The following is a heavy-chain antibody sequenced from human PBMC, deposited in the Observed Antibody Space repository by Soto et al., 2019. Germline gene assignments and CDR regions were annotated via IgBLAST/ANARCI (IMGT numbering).Heavy chain of an antibody. Sequence: GASLKISCKASGYNFTAFWIHWVRQLPGKGLEWLGKIDPSDSYTNYSPSFEGHVTISTDKSITTAYLHWSSLRASDTALYFCARVHKNWFDSWAQGTMVTVSS. V-gene: IGHV5-10-1*01. J-gene: IGHJ5*01. CDR3: ARVHKNWFDS. CDR1: GYNFTAFW. CDR2: IDPSDSYT.